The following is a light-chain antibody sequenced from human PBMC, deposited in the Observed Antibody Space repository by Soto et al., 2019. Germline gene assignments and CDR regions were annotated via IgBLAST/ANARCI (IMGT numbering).Light chain of an antibody. CDR1: QSLLHSNGKNY. Sequence: DIVMSQAPFSLAVTPGESASISCRSSQSLLHSNGKNYLDWYLQKPGQSPQLLIYLGSSLASGVPDRVSGSGSGTDFTLKIGRVEAEDVGIYYCMQGLQSTITFGQGTRLEIK. CDR2: LGS. J-gene: IGKJ5*01. CDR3: MQGLQSTIT. V-gene: IGKV2-28*01.